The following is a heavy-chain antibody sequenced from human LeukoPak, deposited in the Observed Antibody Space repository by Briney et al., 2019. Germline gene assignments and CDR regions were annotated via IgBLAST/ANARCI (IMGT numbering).Heavy chain of an antibody. V-gene: IGHV4-61*02. Sequence: LTXIVSXGSISSGXYYXXWIXQXXXXXXXWXXXXYTSGSTNYNPSLKSRVTISVDTSKNQFSLKLSSVTAADTAVYYCARHGYYDSSGYYPVDAFDIWGQGTMVTVSS. CDR3: ARHGYYDSSGYYPVDAFDI. J-gene: IGHJ3*02. CDR1: XGSISSGXYY. D-gene: IGHD3-22*01. CDR2: XYTSGST.